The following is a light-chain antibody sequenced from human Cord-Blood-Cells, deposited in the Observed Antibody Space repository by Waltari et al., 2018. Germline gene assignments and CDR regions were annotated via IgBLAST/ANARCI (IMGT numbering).Light chain of an antibody. CDR2: WAS. Sequence: DIVMTQSPDSLAVSLGERATINCKSSQSVLYSSNNKNYLAWYQQKPGQPPKLLIYWASTRGSGVPDRVSGSGSGRGFTLTIRSLQAEDVAVYYCQQYYSTPLPFGGGTKVEIK. CDR3: QQYYSTPLP. CDR1: QSVLYSSNNKNY. J-gene: IGKJ4*01. V-gene: IGKV4-1*01.